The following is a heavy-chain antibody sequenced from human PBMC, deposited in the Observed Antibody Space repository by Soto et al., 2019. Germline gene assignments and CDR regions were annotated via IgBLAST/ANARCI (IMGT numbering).Heavy chain of an antibody. CDR3: ARGDSSSWVHYYYYYYGMDA. Sequence: GASVKVSCKASGYTFTGYYMHWVRQAPGQGLEWMGWINPNSGGTNYAQKFQGWVTMTRDTSISTAYMELSRLRSDDTAVYYCARGDSSSWVHYYYYYYGMDAWGHGTPGTSP. CDR1: GYTFTGYY. J-gene: IGHJ6*02. D-gene: IGHD6-6*01. V-gene: IGHV1-2*04. CDR2: INPNSGGT.